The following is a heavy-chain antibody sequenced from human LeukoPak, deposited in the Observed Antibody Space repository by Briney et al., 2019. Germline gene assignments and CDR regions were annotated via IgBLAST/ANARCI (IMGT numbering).Heavy chain of an antibody. Sequence: APVKVSCKASGYTFTGYYMHWVRQAPGQGLEWMGWINPNSGGTNYAQKFQGRVTMTRDTSISTAYMELSRLRSDDTAVYYCARDLYSSSWYEVGDYWGQGTLVTVSS. V-gene: IGHV1-2*02. D-gene: IGHD6-13*01. CDR3: ARDLYSSSWYEVGDY. CDR1: GYTFTGYY. J-gene: IGHJ4*02. CDR2: INPNSGGT.